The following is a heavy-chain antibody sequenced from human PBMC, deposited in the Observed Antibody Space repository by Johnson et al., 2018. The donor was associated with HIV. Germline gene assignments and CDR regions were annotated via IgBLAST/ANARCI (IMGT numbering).Heavy chain of an antibody. D-gene: IGHD6-13*01. CDR2: IYSGGST. J-gene: IGHJ3*02. V-gene: IGHV3-66*02. CDR3: TTQAADAAAGAPVAFDI. CDR1: GFTVSSYY. Sequence: VQLVESGGGLVQPGGSLRLSCAGSGFTVSSYYMSWVRQAPGKGLDWVSVIYSGGSTYYADSVKGRFTISRDNSKNTLYLQMNSLRAEDTAVYYCTTQAADAAAGAPVAFDIWGQGTMVTVSS.